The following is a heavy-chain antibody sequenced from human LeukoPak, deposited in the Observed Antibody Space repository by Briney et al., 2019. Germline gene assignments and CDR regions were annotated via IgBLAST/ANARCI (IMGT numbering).Heavy chain of an antibody. D-gene: IGHD4-23*01. Sequence: RPGRSLKLSCVASSFTFSNCWTSWARQPPGSGLEWVENINEDEGKKHYADSVKGRFTITRDNAKNSLYLQINSLRDEDTAVYYCAAERRGSSYYDGKEAFDQWGQGTLVAVSS. V-gene: IGHV3-7*01. CDR1: SFTFSNCW. CDR2: INEDEGKK. J-gene: IGHJ4*02. CDR3: AAERRGSSYYDGKEAFDQ.